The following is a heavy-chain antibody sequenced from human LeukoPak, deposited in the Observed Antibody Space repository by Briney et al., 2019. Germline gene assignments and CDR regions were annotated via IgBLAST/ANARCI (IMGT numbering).Heavy chain of an antibody. Sequence: GASVEVSCKASGYPFTRYGISWVRQAPGQGLEWMGWINPDNGNTKYAQKFQGRVTMTTDTSTSTAHMELGSLRSDDTAVYYCATYYCSTTSCYPYFFDYWGQGTLVTVSS. CDR3: ATYYCSTTSCYPYFFDY. V-gene: IGHV1-18*01. D-gene: IGHD2-2*01. J-gene: IGHJ4*02. CDR2: INPDNGNT. CDR1: GYPFTRYG.